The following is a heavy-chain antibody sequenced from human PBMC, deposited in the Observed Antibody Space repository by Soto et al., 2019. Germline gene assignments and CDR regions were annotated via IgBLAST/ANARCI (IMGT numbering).Heavy chain of an antibody. Sequence: PGGSLRLSCAASGFTFSSYAMSWVRQAPGKGLEWVPAISGSGGSTYYADSVKGRFTISRDNSKNTLYLQMNSLRAEDTAVYYCAKDLHATIFGVVITDYYYYGIDVWGQGTTVTVSS. CDR1: GFTFSSYA. D-gene: IGHD3-3*01. V-gene: IGHV3-23*01. CDR2: ISGSGGST. CDR3: AKDLHATIFGVVITDYYYYGIDV. J-gene: IGHJ6*02.